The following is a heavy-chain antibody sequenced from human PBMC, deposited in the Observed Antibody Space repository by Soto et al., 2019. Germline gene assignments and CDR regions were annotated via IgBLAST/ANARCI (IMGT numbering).Heavy chain of an antibody. D-gene: IGHD2-2*01. J-gene: IGHJ6*02. CDR3: TTLSYLYYDGMDV. CDR2: IKSKVDGGTA. Sequence: PGGSLRLPCEASGFTFSNAWMNWVRQGPGKGLEWLGRIKSKVDGGTADYGAATKGRFSISRDDLKNMLYLQMNSLKPDDTAVYYCTTLSYLYYDGMDVWGQGTTVTVSS. CDR1: GFTFSNAW. V-gene: IGHV3-15*01.